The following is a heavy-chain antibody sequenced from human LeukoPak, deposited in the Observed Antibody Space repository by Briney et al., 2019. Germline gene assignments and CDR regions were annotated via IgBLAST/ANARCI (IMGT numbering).Heavy chain of an antibody. J-gene: IGHJ1*01. CDR3: AGTRGDILLWFGELNPAYEYFQH. D-gene: IGHD3-10*01. CDR2: IIPILGIA. CDR1: GGTFSSYA. V-gene: IGHV1-69*04. Sequence: ASVKVSCKASGGTFSSYAISWVRQAPGQGLEWMGRIIPILGIANYAQKFQGRVTITADKSTSTAYMELSSLRSGDTAVYYCAGTRGDILLWFGELNPAYEYFQHWGQGTLVTVSS.